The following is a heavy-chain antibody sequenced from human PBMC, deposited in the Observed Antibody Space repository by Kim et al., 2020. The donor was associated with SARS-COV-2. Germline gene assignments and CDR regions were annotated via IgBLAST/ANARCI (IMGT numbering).Heavy chain of an antibody. CDR2: IIPIFGTA. J-gene: IGHJ6*02. CDR3: ARVDTHYYGMDV. Sequence: SVKVSCKASGGTFSSYAISWVRQAPGQGLEWMGGIIPIFGTANYAQKFQGRVTITADESTSTAYMELSSLRSEDTAVYYCARVDTHYYGMDVWGQGTTVTVSS. D-gene: IGHD5-18*01. V-gene: IGHV1-69*13. CDR1: GGTFSSYA.